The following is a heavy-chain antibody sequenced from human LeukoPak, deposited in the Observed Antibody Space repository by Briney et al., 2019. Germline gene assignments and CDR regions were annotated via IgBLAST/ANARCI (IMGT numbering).Heavy chain of an antibody. V-gene: IGHV3-30*04. CDR2: ISYDGSHK. Sequence: GGSLRLSCAASGFTFSSYAMQWVRQAPGKGLGWEAFISYDGSHKYYADSVKGRFTTYTDNANHTVDMQRKSRRADDTAGYYCARDSSSLYYYDSSCYSSSWGQGTLVTVSS. CDR1: GFTFSSYA. CDR3: ARDSSSLYYYDSSCYSSS. D-gene: IGHD3-22*01. J-gene: IGHJ4*02.